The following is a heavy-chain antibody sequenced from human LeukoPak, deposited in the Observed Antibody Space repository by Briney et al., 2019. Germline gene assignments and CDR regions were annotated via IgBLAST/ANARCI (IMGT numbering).Heavy chain of an antibody. CDR2: INHSDTYT. D-gene: IGHD3-22*01. Sequence: PGGSLRLSCAASGFTFSTYAMTWVRQAPGKGLEWISVINHSDTYTNYADSVKGRFTISRDNAKNTLFLQMSSLRAEDTAVYFCAKHFRIGGYYRPDAFDMWGQGTLVTVSS. CDR3: AKHFRIGGYYRPDAFDM. V-gene: IGHV3-23*01. CDR1: GFTFSTYA. J-gene: IGHJ3*02.